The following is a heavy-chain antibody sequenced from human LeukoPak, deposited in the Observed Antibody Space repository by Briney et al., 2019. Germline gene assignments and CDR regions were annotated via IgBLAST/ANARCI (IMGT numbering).Heavy chain of an antibody. V-gene: IGHV1-18*01. CDR3: ARDLSPLVRFWYDSSGYSYTFDY. CDR1: GYTFTSYG. Sequence: ASVKVSCKASGYTFTSYGISWVRQAPGQGLEWMGWISAYNGNTNYAQKLQGRVTMTTDTSTSTAYMELRSLRSDDTAVYYCARDLSPLVRFWYDSSGYSYTFDYWGQGTLVTVSS. J-gene: IGHJ4*02. D-gene: IGHD3-22*01. CDR2: ISAYNGNT.